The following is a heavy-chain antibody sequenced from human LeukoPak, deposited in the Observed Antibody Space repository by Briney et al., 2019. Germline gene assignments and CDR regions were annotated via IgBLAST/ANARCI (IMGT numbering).Heavy chain of an antibody. CDR2: INHSGST. J-gene: IGHJ4*02. CDR1: GGSFSGYY. Sequence: SETLSLTCAVYGGSFSGYYWSWIRQPPGKGLEWIGEINHSGSTNYNPSLKSRVTISVDMSKNQFSLKLSSVTAADTAVYYCARGTVAGTDYWGQGTLVTVSS. V-gene: IGHV4-34*01. CDR3: ARGTVAGTDY. D-gene: IGHD6-19*01.